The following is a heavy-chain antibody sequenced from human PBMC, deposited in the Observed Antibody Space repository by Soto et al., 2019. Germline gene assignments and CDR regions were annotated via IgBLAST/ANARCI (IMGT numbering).Heavy chain of an antibody. Sequence: QVQLQESGPGLVKPSQTLSLTCTVSGGSISSGGYYWSWIRQHPGKGLEWIGYIYYSGSTYYNPSLKCRVTISVDTSKNQFSLKLSSVTVADTAVYYCARGSPTNGDGALDYWGQGTLVTVSS. J-gene: IGHJ4*02. V-gene: IGHV4-31*03. CDR3: ARGSPTNGDGALDY. CDR2: IYYSGST. CDR1: GGSISSGGYY. D-gene: IGHD4-17*01.